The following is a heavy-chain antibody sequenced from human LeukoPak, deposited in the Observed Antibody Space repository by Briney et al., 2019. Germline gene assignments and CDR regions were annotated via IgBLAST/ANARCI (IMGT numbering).Heavy chain of an antibody. V-gene: IGHV1-24*01. CDR2: FDPEDGET. CDR3: ATLGSAYCGGDCYC. J-gene: IGHJ4*02. Sequence: ASVKVSCKVSGYTLTELSMHWVRQAPGKGLEWMGGFDPEDGETIYAQKFQGRVTMTEDTSTDTAYMELSSLRSEDTAVYYCATLGSAYCGGDCYCWGQGTLVTVSS. CDR1: GYTLTELS. D-gene: IGHD2-21*02.